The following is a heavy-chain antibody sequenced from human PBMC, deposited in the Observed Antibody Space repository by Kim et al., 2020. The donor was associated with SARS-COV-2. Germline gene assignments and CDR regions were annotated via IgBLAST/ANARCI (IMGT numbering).Heavy chain of an antibody. CDR3: ARLGLVVSYYYMDV. V-gene: IGHV4-59*08. Sequence: SETLSLTCTVSGGSISSYYWSWIRQPPGKGLEWIGYIYYSGSTNYNPSLKSRVTISVDTSKNQFSLKLSSVTAADTAVYYCARLGLVVSYYYMDVWGKGTTVTVSS. CDR1: GGSISSYY. J-gene: IGHJ6*03. CDR2: IYYSGST. D-gene: IGHD3-22*01.